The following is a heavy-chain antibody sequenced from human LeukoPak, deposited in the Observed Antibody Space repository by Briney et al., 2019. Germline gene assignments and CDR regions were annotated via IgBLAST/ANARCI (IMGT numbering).Heavy chain of an antibody. CDR1: GFTFSTYC. CDR2: IGSDTSAI. D-gene: IGHD1-1*01. J-gene: IGHJ6*02. V-gene: IGHV3-48*02. Sequence: PGGSLRLSCAASGFTFSTYCMSWVRQAPGKGLEWVSYIGSDTSAIYYADSVRGRFTVSRDNAKNSLYLQMNSLRDEDTAVYYCARGGNWKTYYYYGLDVWGQGTTVTVSS. CDR3: ARGGNWKTYYYYGLDV.